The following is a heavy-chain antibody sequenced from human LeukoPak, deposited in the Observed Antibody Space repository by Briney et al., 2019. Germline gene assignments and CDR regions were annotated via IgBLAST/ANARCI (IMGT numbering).Heavy chain of an antibody. CDR3: AKQYYYGSGSYSY. Sequence: GGSLRLSCAASGFSLSSYSMNWVRQAPGKGLEWVSSISSSSSYIYYADSVKGRFTISRDNAKNSLYLQMNSLRAEDTAVYYCAKQYYYGSGSYSYWGQGTLVTVSS. CDR2: ISSSSSYI. D-gene: IGHD3-10*01. CDR1: GFSLSSYS. J-gene: IGHJ4*02. V-gene: IGHV3-21*04.